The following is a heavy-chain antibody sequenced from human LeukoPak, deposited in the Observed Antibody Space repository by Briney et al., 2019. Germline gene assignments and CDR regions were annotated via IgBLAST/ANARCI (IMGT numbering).Heavy chain of an antibody. Sequence: ASVKVSCKASGYTFTDFGISWVRQAPGQGLEWMGWISAYNGNTKYAQKFQGRVTMTTDTSTSTAYMELRSLRSDDTAVYYCARDLGASTVIFFDYWGQGTLVTVSS. D-gene: IGHD4-17*01. CDR3: ARDLGASTVIFFDY. J-gene: IGHJ4*02. CDR2: ISAYNGNT. V-gene: IGHV1-18*01. CDR1: GYTFTDFG.